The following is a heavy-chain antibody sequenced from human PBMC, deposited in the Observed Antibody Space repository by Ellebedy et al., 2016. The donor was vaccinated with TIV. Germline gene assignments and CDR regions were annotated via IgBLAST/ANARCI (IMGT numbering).Heavy chain of an antibody. V-gene: IGHV3-33*01. CDR2: IWYDGSNK. D-gene: IGHD3-10*01. CDR3: ARHLTTMVRGVQYFQH. J-gene: IGHJ1*01. Sequence: PGGSLRLSCAASGFTFSSYGMHWVRQAPGKGLEWVAVIWYDGSNKYYADSVKGRFTISRDNSKNTLYLQMNSLRAEDTAVYYCARHLTTMVRGVQYFQHWGQGTLVIVSS. CDR1: GFTFSSYG.